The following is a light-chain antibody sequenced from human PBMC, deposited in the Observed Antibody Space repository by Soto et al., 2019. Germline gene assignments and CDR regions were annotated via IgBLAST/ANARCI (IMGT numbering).Light chain of an antibody. CDR2: EVS. V-gene: IGLV2-23*02. CDR1: SSDVGSYNL. CDR3: CSYAGSSTPGV. Sequence: QSAMTQPASVSGSPGQSITISCTGTSSDVGSYNLVSWYQQHPGKAPKLMIYEVSKRPSGVSNRFSGSKSGNTASLTISGLQAEDEADYYCCSYAGSSTPGVFGGGTKLIVL. J-gene: IGLJ2*01.